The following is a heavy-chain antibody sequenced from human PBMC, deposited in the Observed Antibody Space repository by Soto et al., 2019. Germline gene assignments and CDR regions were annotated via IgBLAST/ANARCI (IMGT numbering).Heavy chain of an antibody. CDR3: ARHPAVEPPGYYYYYGMDV. Sequence: PAETLSLTCTVSGGSISSSSYYFFCIRQPPWKGLEWIGSIYYSGSTYYNPSLKSRVTISVDTSKNQFSLKLSSVTAADTAVYYCARHPAVEPPGYYYYYGMDVWGQGTTVTVS. D-gene: IGHD1-1*01. J-gene: IGHJ6*02. V-gene: IGHV4-39*01. CDR1: GGSISSSSYY. CDR2: IYYSGST.